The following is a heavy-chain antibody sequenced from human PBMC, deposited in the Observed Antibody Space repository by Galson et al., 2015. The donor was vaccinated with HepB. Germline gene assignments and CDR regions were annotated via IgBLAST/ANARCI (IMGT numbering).Heavy chain of an antibody. V-gene: IGHV4-39*01. CDR2: IYYSGST. J-gene: IGHJ4*02. D-gene: IGHD6-19*01. CDR3: ARHLHGAVAGPPDY. CDR1: GGSISSSSYY. Sequence: LTCTVSGGSISSSSYYWGWIRQPPGKGLEWIGSIYYSGSTYYNPSLKSRVTISVDTSKNQFSLKLSSVTAADTAVYYRARHLHGAVAGPPDYWGQGTLVTVSS.